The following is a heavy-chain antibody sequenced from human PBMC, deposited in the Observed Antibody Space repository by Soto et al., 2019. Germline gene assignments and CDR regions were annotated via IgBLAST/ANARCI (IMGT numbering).Heavy chain of an antibody. D-gene: IGHD6-19*01. CDR2: ISAYNGNT. V-gene: IGHV1-18*01. CDR1: GYTFTSYG. Sequence: AGVKFSCQASGYTFTSYGISWVRQAPGQGLEWMGWISAYNGNTNYAQKLQGRVTMTTDTSTSTAYMELRSLRSDDTAVYFCARASGGAGADFDYWGQGTLVTFSS. J-gene: IGHJ4*02. CDR3: ARASGGAGADFDY.